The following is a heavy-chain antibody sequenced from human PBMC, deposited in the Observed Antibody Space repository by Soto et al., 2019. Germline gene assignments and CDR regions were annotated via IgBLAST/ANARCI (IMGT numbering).Heavy chain of an antibody. CDR1: GYSFTSYW. V-gene: IGHV5-10-1*01. CDR3: ARHDLATVALDYYYGMDV. D-gene: IGHD2-15*01. Sequence: PGESLKISCKGSGYSFTSYWISWVRQMPGKGLEWMGRIDPSDSYTNYSPSFQGHVTISADKSISTAYLQWSSLKASDTAMYYCARHDLATVALDYYYGMDVWGQGTTVTVSS. CDR2: IDPSDSYT. J-gene: IGHJ6*02.